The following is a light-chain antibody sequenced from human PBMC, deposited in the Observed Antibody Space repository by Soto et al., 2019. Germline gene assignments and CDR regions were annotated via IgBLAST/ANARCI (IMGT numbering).Light chain of an antibody. CDR3: QQYNSYSLT. J-gene: IGKJ1*01. V-gene: IGKV1-5*01. Sequence: DIQMPQSPSTLSASVGDRVTITCRASQSISSWLAWYQQKPEKAPKLLIYDAASLESGLPSRFSGSGSGTEFNLSISILQPDYFATYCCQQYNSYSLTFGQGTKVDSK. CDR1: QSISSW. CDR2: DAA.